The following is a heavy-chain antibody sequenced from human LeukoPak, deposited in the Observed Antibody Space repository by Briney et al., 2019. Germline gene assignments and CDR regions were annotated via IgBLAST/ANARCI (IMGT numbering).Heavy chain of an antibody. CDR2: IYYSGST. CDR1: GGSISSYY. J-gene: IGHJ3*02. Sequence: PSETLSLTCTVSGGSISSYYWSGIRQPPGKGLEWIGYIYYSGSTNYNPSLKSRVTISVDTSKNQFSLKLSSVTAADTAVYYCAREPSKYYDSSGYSYDAFDIWGQGTMVTVSS. V-gene: IGHV4-59*01. D-gene: IGHD3-22*01. CDR3: AREPSKYYDSSGYSYDAFDI.